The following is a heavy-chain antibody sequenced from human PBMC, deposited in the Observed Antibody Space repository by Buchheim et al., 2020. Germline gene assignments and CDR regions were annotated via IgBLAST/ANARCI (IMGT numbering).Heavy chain of an antibody. J-gene: IGHJ6*02. V-gene: IGHV3-48*02. Sequence: EVQLVESGGGLVQPGGSLRLSCAASGFTFSSYSMNWVRQAPGKGLEWVSYISSSSSTIYYADSVKGRFTISRDNAKNSLYLQMNSLRDEDTAVYYCARWVATSWKKAFGSTNYGMDVWGQGTT. D-gene: IGHD5-12*01. CDR2: ISSSSSTI. CDR3: ARWVATSWKKAFGSTNYGMDV. CDR1: GFTFSSYS.